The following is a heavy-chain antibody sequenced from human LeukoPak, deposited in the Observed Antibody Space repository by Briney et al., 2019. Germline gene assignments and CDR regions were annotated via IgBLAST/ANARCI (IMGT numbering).Heavy chain of an antibody. CDR3: AGGPAWAGTAFDF. CDR1: GGSVRSYY. CDR2: IYTSGST. D-gene: IGHD6-19*01. V-gene: IGHV4-4*09. Sequence: PSETLSLTCSVSGGSVRSYYWSWIRQFAGKELQWIGYIYTSGSTDYNPSLKSRVTISADRSRNLIFLNLRSVTAADTAVYYCAGGPAWAGTAFDFWGQGSRVTVSS. J-gene: IGHJ4*02.